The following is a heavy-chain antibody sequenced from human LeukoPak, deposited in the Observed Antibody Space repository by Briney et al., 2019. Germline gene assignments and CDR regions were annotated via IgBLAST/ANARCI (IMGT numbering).Heavy chain of an antibody. Sequence: GRSLRLSCAASGFTFSSYAMHWVRQAPGKGLEWVAVISYDGSNKYYADSVKGRFTISRDNSKNTLYLQMNSLRAEDTAVYYCASGSWFGELFADAFDIWGQGTMVTVSS. CDR1: GFTFSSYA. V-gene: IGHV3-30*04. D-gene: IGHD3-10*01. CDR3: ASGSWFGELFADAFDI. CDR2: ISYDGSNK. J-gene: IGHJ3*02.